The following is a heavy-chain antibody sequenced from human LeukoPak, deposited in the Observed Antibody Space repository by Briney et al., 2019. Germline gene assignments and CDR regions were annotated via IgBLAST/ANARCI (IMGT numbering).Heavy chain of an antibody. CDR1: GFTFDDYA. D-gene: IGHD1-26*01. V-gene: IGHV3-9*01. CDR2: IRWNSGSI. J-gene: IGHJ3*02. CDR3: AKGGVGARDAFDI. Sequence: PGGSLRLSCAAFGFTFDDYAMHWVRQAPGKGLEWVSGIRWNSGSIGYADSVKGRFTISRDNAKNSLYLQMNSLRAEDTALYYCAKGGVGARDAFDIWGQGTMVTVSS.